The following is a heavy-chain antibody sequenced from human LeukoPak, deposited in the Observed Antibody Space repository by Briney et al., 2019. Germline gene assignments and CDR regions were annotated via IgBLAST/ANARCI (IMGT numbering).Heavy chain of an antibody. D-gene: IGHD2-15*01. CDR1: GGSVRSGSYY. V-gene: IGHV4-61*01. J-gene: IGHJ4*02. CDR3: ARLVAAAWVDY. CDR2: IYYSGST. Sequence: SETLSLTCTVSGGSVRSGSYYWSWIRQPPGKGLEWIGYIYYSGSTNYNPSLKSRVTISVDTSKNQFSLKLSSVTAADTAVYYCARLVAAAWVDYWGQGTLVTVSS.